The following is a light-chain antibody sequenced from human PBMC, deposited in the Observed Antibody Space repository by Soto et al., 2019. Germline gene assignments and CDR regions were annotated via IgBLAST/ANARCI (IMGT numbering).Light chain of an antibody. CDR1: QSISSW. CDR2: FIS. Sequence: DIQMTQSPSTLSASVGDRVTITFRSSQSISSWLAWYQQKVGQAPRLLIYFISRLQTGVPSRFSGSGSGTDFTLTISTLKPEDFATYYCQQSYISPRTFGQGTKVDIK. J-gene: IGKJ1*01. V-gene: IGKV1-39*01. CDR3: QQSYISPRT.